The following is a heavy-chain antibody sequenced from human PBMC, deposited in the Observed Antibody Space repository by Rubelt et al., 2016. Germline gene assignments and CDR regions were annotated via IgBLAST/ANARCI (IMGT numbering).Heavy chain of an antibody. CDR3: ATQGYCSSTSCYGAY. Sequence: EVQLVESGGGLVQPGGSLRLSCAASGFTFSSYSMNWVRQAPGTGLEWVSSISSSSSTIYYADSVKGRFTISRDNAKNSLDLQMNSLRDEDTAVYYCATQGYCSSTSCYGAYWGQGTLVTVSS. CDR2: ISSSSSTI. V-gene: IGHV3-48*02. D-gene: IGHD2-2*01. J-gene: IGHJ4*02. CDR1: GFTFSSYS.